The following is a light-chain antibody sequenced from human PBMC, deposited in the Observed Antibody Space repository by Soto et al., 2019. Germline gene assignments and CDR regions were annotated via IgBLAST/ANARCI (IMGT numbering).Light chain of an antibody. Sequence: ETVMTQSPATLSVSPGERATLSCRASQSVRGNLAWYQQKPGQAPRLLNYAASTRATGITARFSGSGSGTEFTLTISSLQSEDFGIYYCHQYNDWLSFGGGTKVEIK. J-gene: IGKJ4*01. CDR2: AAS. V-gene: IGKV3-15*01. CDR1: QSVRGN. CDR3: HQYNDWLS.